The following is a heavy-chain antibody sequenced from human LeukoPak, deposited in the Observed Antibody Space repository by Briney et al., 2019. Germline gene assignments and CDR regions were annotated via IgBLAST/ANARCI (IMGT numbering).Heavy chain of an antibody. CDR1: GFTFSSYA. J-gene: IGHJ6*02. CDR2: ISYDGSNK. V-gene: IGHV3-30-3*01. Sequence: GGSLRLSCAASGFTFSSYAMHWVRQAPGKGLEWVAVISYDGSNKYYADSVKGRFTISRDNSKNTLYLQMNSLRAEDTAVYYCASPGITAGYYYYGMDVWGQGTTVTVSS. CDR3: ASPGITAGYYYYGMDV. D-gene: IGHD3-3*01.